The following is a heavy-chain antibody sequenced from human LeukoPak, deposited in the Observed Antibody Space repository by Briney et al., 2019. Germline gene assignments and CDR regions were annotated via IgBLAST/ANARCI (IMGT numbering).Heavy chain of an antibody. CDR1: GYTLTELS. CDR2: FDPEDGET. D-gene: IGHD3-22*01. J-gene: IGHJ4*02. V-gene: IGHV1-24*01. CDR3: ATHTNYYDSSGYFIDY. Sequence: GASVKVSCKVSGYTLTELSMHWVRQAPGKGLEWMGGFDPEDGETIYAQKFQGRVTMTEDTSTDTAYMELSSLRSEDTAVYYCATHTNYYDSSGYFIDYWGQGTLVTVSS.